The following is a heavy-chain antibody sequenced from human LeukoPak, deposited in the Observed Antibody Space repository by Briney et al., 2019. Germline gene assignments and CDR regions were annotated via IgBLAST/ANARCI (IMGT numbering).Heavy chain of an antibody. D-gene: IGHD5-18*01. CDR2: ISSSSSYI. V-gene: IGHV3-21*01. CDR1: GFTFSSYS. Sequence: GGSLRLSCAASGFTFSSYSMNWVRQAPGKGLEWVSSISSSSSYIYYADSVKGRFTISRDNAKNSLYLQMNSLRAEDTVVYYCARARYSYGTVDYWGQGTLVTVSS. CDR3: ARARYSYGTVDY. J-gene: IGHJ4*02.